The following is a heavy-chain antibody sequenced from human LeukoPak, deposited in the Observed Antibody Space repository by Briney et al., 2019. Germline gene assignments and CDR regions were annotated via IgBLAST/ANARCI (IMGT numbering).Heavy chain of an antibody. Sequence: SQTLSLTCAISGDSVSSNSAAWNWIRQSPSRGLEWLGRTYYRSKWYNDYAVSVKSRITINPDTYKNQFSLQLNSVTPEDTAVYYCARAQYSSSWYWLSSPSDYYFDYWGQGTLVTVSS. J-gene: IGHJ4*02. D-gene: IGHD6-13*01. CDR1: GDSVSSNSAA. V-gene: IGHV6-1*01. CDR2: TYYRSKWYN. CDR3: ARAQYSSSWYWLSSPSDYYFDY.